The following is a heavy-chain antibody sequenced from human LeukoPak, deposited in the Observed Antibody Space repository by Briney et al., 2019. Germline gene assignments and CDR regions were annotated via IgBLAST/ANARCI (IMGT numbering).Heavy chain of an antibody. CDR2: INHSGST. V-gene: IGHV4-34*01. CDR3: ARIGKVDTAMVFDY. Sequence: SETLSLTCAVYGGSFSGYYWSWIRQPPGKGLEWIGEINHSGSTNYNPSLKSRVTISVDTSKNQFSLKLSSVTAADTAVYYCARIGKVDTAMVFDYWGQGTLVTVSS. CDR1: GGSFSGYY. J-gene: IGHJ4*02. D-gene: IGHD5-18*01.